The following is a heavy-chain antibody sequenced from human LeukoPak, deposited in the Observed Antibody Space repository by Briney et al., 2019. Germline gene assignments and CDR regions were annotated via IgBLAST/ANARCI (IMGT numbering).Heavy chain of an antibody. CDR2: ISISGDGT. V-gene: IGHV3-23*01. CDR3: AKGRGSDRDGFNFSGFRSAMPFPDS. Sequence: GGSLRLSCAGSGFTFNNYAMSWVRQTPRKGLEWVSTISISGDGTYYADPVKGRFTMSRDKSKNTLYLQMSSLRAEDTAVYYCAKGRGSDRDGFNFSGFRSAMPFPDSWGQGTLVTVSS. D-gene: IGHD5-24*01. CDR1: GFTFNNYA. J-gene: IGHJ5*01.